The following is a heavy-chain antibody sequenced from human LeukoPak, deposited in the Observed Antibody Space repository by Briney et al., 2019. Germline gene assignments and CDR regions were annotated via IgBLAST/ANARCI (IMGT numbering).Heavy chain of an antibody. CDR3: ARTNRGYSYGSFDY. J-gene: IGHJ4*02. D-gene: IGHD5-18*01. V-gene: IGHV2-70*11. CDR2: IDWDDDT. CDR1: GFSLSTSGMC. Sequence: SGPTLVNPTQTHTLTCAFSGFSLSTSGMCVSWIRQPPGKALEWLARIDWDDDTYYSTSLKTRLTISKDTSKNQVVLTMTNMDPVDTATYYCARTNRGYSYGSFDYWGPGTLVTVSS.